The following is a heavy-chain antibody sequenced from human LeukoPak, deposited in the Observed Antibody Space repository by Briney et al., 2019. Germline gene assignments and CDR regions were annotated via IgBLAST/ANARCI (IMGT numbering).Heavy chain of an antibody. CDR1: GGSISSGSYY. CDR3: ARENWRSKSIDFDS. Sequence: SQTLSLTCTLSGGSISSGSYYWTWIRQPAGKGLEWIGRIYSSGSTNFNPSLKSRVTMSVDTSKNQFSLRLSSVTAADTAAYFCARENWRSKSIDFDSWGQGTLVTVSS. CDR2: IYSSGST. J-gene: IGHJ4*02. D-gene: IGHD6-6*01. V-gene: IGHV4-61*02.